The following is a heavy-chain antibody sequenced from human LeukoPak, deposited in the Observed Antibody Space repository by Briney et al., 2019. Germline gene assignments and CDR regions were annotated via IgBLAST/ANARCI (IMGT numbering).Heavy chain of an antibody. V-gene: IGHV3-20*04. CDR2: INWNGGST. Sequence: GGSLRLSCAASGFTFDDYGMSWVRQAPGKGLEWVSGINWNGGSTGYADSVKGRFTISRDNSKNTLYLQMNSLRAEDTAVYYCAAQQWPRPYYFDYWGQGTLVTVSS. CDR3: AAQQWPRPYYFDY. J-gene: IGHJ4*02. D-gene: IGHD6-19*01. CDR1: GFTFDDYG.